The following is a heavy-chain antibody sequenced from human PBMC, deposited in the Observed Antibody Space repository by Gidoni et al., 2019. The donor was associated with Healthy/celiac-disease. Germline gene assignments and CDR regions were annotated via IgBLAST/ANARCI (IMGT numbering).Heavy chain of an antibody. CDR3: ARDSGQYYYYGMDV. V-gene: IGHV3-30-3*01. Sequence: QVQLVESGGGVVQPGRSLRLSCAASGFTFSSYAMHWVRQAPGKWLEWVAVISYDGSHKDYADSVKGRFTISRDNSKNTLYLQINSLRAEDTAVYYCARDSGQYYYYGMDVWGKGTTVTVSS. J-gene: IGHJ6*04. CDR2: ISYDGSHK. CDR1: GFTFSSYA.